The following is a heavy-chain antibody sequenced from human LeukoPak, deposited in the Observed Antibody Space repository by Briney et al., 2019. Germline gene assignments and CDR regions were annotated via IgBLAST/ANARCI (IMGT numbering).Heavy chain of an antibody. CDR2: IKCKTDGGT. Sequence: GGSLRLSCAASGFTFSKAWMSWVRQAPGKGLEWVVRIKCKTDGGTDYAAPVKGRFTISRDDSKNTLYLQMNSLKTEDTAVYYCTTDPFQNIVVVPAAIIKMDYWGQGTLSPSPQ. CDR1: GFTFSKAW. D-gene: IGHD2-2*01. J-gene: IGHJ4*02. V-gene: IGHV3-15*01. CDR3: TTDPFQNIVVVPAAIIKMDY.